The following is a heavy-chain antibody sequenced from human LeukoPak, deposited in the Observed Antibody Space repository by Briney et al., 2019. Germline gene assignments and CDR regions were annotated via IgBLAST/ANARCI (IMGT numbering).Heavy chain of an antibody. D-gene: IGHD2-2*01. J-gene: IGHJ5*02. CDR2: TYYRSTWYN. V-gene: IGHV6-1*01. CDR1: GDSVSSNSAT. CDR3: ARRLTQYDCFDP. Sequence: SQTLSLTCVISGDSVSSNSATWNWIRQSPSRGLEWLGRTYYRSTWYNDYAVSVRGRITVNPDTSKNQFSLHLNSVTPEDTAVYYCARRLTQYDCFDPWGQGILVTVSS.